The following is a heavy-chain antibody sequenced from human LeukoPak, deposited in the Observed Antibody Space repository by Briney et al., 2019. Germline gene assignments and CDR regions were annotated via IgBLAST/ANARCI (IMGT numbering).Heavy chain of an antibody. J-gene: IGHJ5*02. CDR3: ARYSYGRFDP. Sequence: KPSETLSLTCTVTGGSISTYYWTWIRQPPGKGLEWIGDIYYSGSTNYNPSLKSRVTISVDTSKNQFSLLVNSVTAADTAVHYCARYSYGRFDPWGQGTLVTVSS. CDR1: GGSISTYY. V-gene: IGHV4-59*01. D-gene: IGHD5-18*01. CDR2: IYYSGST.